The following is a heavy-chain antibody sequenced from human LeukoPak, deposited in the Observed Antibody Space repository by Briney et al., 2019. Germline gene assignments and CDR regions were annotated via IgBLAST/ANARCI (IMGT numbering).Heavy chain of an antibody. J-gene: IGHJ4*02. CDR2: IYFTGTT. V-gene: IGHV4-59*08. D-gene: IGHD3-22*01. Sequence: PSETLSLTCTISGGSISAYCWSWIRQPLGKGLEWIGYIYFTGTTTYHPSLRSRVTISLDTSNNQFSLDLTSVTVADTAVYYCAILTSGSRPNFDSWGQGSLVTVSS. CDR3: AILTSGSRPNFDS. CDR1: GGSISAYC.